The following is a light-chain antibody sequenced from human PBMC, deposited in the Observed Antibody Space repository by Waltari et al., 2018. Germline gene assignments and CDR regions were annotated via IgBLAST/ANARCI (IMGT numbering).Light chain of an antibody. Sequence: EIVLTQSPGTLSLSPGERATLSCRASQSVSSSYLAWYQQKPGQAPRLLIFDAFNGATGIPDRFSGSGSGTDFTLTISRLEPEDFAVYFCQQYSSSPNTFGQGTKLEI. CDR3: QQYSSSPNT. CDR2: DAF. V-gene: IGKV3-20*01. CDR1: QSVSSSY. J-gene: IGKJ2*01.